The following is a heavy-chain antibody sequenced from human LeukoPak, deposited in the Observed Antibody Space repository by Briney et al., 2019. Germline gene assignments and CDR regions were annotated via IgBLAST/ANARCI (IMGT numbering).Heavy chain of an antibody. V-gene: IGHV3-21*01. D-gene: IGHD6-13*01. CDR2: ISGSSSYV. CDR1: GFTFSSYS. J-gene: IGHJ4*02. CDR3: ASSWGSSWYLDY. Sequence: GGSLRLSCAASGFTFSSYSMNWVRQAPGKGLEWVSSISGSSSYVYYADSVKGRFTISRDNAKNSLYLQMNSLRAEDTALYYCASSWGSSWYLDYWGQGTLVTVSS.